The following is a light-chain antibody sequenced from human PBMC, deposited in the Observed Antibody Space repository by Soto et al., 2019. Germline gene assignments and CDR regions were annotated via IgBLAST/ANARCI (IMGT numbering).Light chain of an antibody. CDR3: QQYNEWPRT. Sequence: EIVMTQSPATLYVSPGERATLSCRASQSVNRNLAWYQQKPGQAPRLLIYGASPRATTIPDRFSGSGSGTELTLTISSLQSEDFAVYYCQQYNEWPRTFGQGTRVEIK. J-gene: IGKJ1*01. CDR2: GAS. V-gene: IGKV3-15*01. CDR1: QSVNRN.